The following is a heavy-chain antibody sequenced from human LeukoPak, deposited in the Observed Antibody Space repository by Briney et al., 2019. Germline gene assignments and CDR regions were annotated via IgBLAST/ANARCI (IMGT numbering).Heavy chain of an antibody. V-gene: IGHV3-48*03. CDR1: GFTFSSYE. Sequence: PGGSLRLSCAASGFTFSSYEVNWLRQTPGKGLEGVSYISSSGSTIYCADCVKGRFTISRDNAKNSLYLQMNSLRAEDTAVYYCAELGITMIGGVWGKGTTVTISS. J-gene: IGHJ6*04. CDR3: AELGITMIGGV. CDR2: ISSSGSTI. D-gene: IGHD3-10*02.